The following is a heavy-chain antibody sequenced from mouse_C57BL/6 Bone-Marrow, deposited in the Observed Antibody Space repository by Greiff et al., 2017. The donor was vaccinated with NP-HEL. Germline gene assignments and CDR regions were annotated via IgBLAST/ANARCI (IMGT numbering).Heavy chain of an antibody. CDR3: ARTNPGLLWLRRGYYYAMDY. CDR2: INPNNGGT. CDR1: GYTFTDYN. Sequence: EVQLQQSGPELVKPGASVKIPCKASGYTFTDYNMDWVKQSHGKSLEWIGDINPNNGGTIYNQKFKGKATLTVDKSSSTAYMELRSLTSEDTAVYYCARTNPGLLWLRRGYYYAMDYWGQGTSVTVSS. J-gene: IGHJ4*01. D-gene: IGHD2-2*01. V-gene: IGHV1-18*01.